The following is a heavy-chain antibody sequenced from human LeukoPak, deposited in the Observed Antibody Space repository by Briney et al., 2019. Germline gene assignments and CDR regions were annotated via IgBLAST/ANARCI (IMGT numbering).Heavy chain of an antibody. Sequence: GGSLRFSCAASGFTFSDYYMSWIRQTPGKGLEWVGRIKSKTDGGTTDYAAPVKGRFTISRDDSKNTLYLQMNSLKAEDTAVYYCTTDRTPAIFGVVITLDYWGQGTLVTVSS. J-gene: IGHJ4*02. V-gene: IGHV3-15*01. CDR3: TTDRTPAIFGVVITLDY. D-gene: IGHD3-3*01. CDR2: IKSKTDGGTT. CDR1: GFTFSDYY.